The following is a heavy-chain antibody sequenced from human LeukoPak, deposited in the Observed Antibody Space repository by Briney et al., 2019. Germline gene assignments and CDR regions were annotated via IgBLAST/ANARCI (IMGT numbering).Heavy chain of an antibody. CDR3: ARVSYRGYSGYDFDF. Sequence: GGSLRLSCAASGFTFSNYYMSWVRQAPGKGLEWVSSIRSSSSYVYYADSVKGRFTISRDNAKNSLYLQMSGLRAEDTAVYYCARVSYRGYSGYDFDFWGQGTLVPVSS. J-gene: IGHJ4*02. CDR1: GFTFSNYY. D-gene: IGHD5-12*01. V-gene: IGHV3-21*01. CDR2: IRSSSSYV.